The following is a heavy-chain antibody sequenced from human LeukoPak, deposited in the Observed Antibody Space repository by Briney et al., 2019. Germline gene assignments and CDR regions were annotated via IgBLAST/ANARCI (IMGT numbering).Heavy chain of an antibody. J-gene: IGHJ4*02. D-gene: IGHD3-22*01. V-gene: IGHV4-39*07. CDR3: AREHSYYDSSGYYYGSGYFDY. Sequence: SETLSLTCSVSGGSISSRSYYWGWIRQPPGKGLEWIGSIYHSGTTYYNPSLKSRVTTSVDTSKNQFSLKLSSVTAADTAVYSCAREHSYYDSSGYYYGSGYFDYWGQGTLVTVSS. CDR1: GGSISSRSYY. CDR2: IYHSGTT.